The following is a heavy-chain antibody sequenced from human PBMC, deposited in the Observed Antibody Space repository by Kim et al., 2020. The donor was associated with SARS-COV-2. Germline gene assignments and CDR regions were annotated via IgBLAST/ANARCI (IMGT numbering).Heavy chain of an antibody. V-gene: IGHV4-59*08. Sequence: SETLSLTCTVSGGYISRYYWSWIRQPPGKGLEWIGYIYYSGSTNYNPSLKSRVTISLDTSKNQFSLRLRSVTAADTAVYYCARNVPLIVLVTAPHLRAF. CDR2: IYYSGST. J-gene: IGHJ3*01. D-gene: IGHD2-21*02. CDR3: ARNVPLIVLVTAPHLRAF. CDR1: GGYISRYY.